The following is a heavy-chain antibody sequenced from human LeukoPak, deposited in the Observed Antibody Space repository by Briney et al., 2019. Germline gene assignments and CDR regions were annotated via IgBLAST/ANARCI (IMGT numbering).Heavy chain of an antibody. D-gene: IGHD6-13*01. Sequence: PGGSLRLSCAASGFTFSSYWMSWVRQAPGKGLEWVANIKQDGSEKYYVDSVKGRFTISRDNAKNSLYLQMNSLRAEDTAVYYCATEQQLANDAFDIWGQGTMVTVSS. V-gene: IGHV3-7*01. CDR1: GFTFSSYW. CDR2: IKQDGSEK. J-gene: IGHJ3*02. CDR3: ATEQQLANDAFDI.